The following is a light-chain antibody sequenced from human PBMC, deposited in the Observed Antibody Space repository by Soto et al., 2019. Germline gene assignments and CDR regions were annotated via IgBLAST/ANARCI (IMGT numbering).Light chain of an antibody. CDR2: DAS. CDR3: QQYNSYSPWT. V-gene: IGKV1-5*01. J-gene: IGKJ1*01. Sequence: DIQMTQSPSTLSASVGDRVTITCRASRSVSTSLAWYQKKPGKAPKLLIFDASSLESGVPSRFSGSGSGTEFTLTISSLQPDDFATYYCQQYNSYSPWTFGQGTKVDI. CDR1: RSVSTS.